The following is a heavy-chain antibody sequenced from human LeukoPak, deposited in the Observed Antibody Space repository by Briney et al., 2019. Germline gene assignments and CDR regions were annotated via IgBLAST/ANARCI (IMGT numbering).Heavy chain of an antibody. Sequence: GGSLRLSCAASGFTVSSYMSWVRQAPGKGLEWVSVIYDGGNTNYADSVKGRFTISRDTSKNTLFPQMNSLRAEDTGVYYCVGATRWLAYDYWGQGTLVTVSS. V-gene: IGHV3-53*01. CDR3: VGATRWLAYDY. J-gene: IGHJ4*02. CDR1: GFTVSSY. CDR2: IYDGGNT. D-gene: IGHD6-19*01.